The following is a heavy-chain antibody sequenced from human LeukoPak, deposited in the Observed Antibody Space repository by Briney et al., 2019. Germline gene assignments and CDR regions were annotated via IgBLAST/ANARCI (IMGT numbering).Heavy chain of an antibody. D-gene: IGHD3-22*01. CDR2: ISSSSSTI. Sequence: PGGSLRLSCAASGFTFSSYSMNWVRQAPGKGLEGVSYISSSSSTIYYADSVKGRFTISRDNAKNSLYLQMNSLRAEDTAVYYCARDHYDSSGYSGAFDIWGQGTMVTVSS. V-gene: IGHV3-48*04. CDR3: ARDHYDSSGYSGAFDI. CDR1: GFTFSSYS. J-gene: IGHJ3*02.